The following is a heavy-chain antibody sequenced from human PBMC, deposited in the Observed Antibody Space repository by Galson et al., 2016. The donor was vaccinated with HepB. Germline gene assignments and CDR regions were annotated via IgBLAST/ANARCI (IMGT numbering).Heavy chain of an antibody. Sequence: SVKVSCKASGYTFTTYGISWVRQAPGQGLEWMGWISAYSGDTNHGQELQGRVTLTTDTPTRTAYMELRNLRSDGTAVYYCVRDRDLTLDYWGQGTLVAVSS. CDR1: GYTFTTYG. V-gene: IGHV1-18*01. CDR2: ISAYSGDT. J-gene: IGHJ4*02. CDR3: VRDRDLTLDY. D-gene: IGHD4-23*01.